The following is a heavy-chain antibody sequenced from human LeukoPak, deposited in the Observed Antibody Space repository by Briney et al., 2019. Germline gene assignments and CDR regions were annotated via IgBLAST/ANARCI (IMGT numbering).Heavy chain of an antibody. J-gene: IGHJ4*02. CDR1: GFTFSSYG. CDR3: AEDYYDNNNYHGSAGYFDY. Sequence: GGSLRLSCAASGFTFSSYGMHWVRQAPGKGLEWVAVIWYDGSNKNYADSVKGRFTISRDNSKNTLYLQMNSLRAEDTAVYYCAEDYYDNNNYHGSAGYFDYWGQGTLVTVSS. V-gene: IGHV3-33*06. D-gene: IGHD3-22*01. CDR2: IWYDGSNK.